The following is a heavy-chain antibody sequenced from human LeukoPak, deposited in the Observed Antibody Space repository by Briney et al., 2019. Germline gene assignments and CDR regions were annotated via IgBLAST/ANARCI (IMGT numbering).Heavy chain of an antibody. Sequence: GASVKVSCKASGYTFTGYYMHCVRQAPGQGREWMGGINPNSGGTNYAQKFQGRVTMTRDTSISRAYMVLRRLSSDDTAVYYCARGPLTQYYYIDVWGKGTTVTVSS. CDR3: ARGPLTQYYYIDV. V-gene: IGHV1-2*02. CDR2: INPNSGGT. CDR1: GYTFTGYY. J-gene: IGHJ6*03.